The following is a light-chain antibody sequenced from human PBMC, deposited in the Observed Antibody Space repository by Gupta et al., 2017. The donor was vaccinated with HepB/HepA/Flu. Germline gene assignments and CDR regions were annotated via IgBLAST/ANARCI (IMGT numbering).Light chain of an antibody. CDR3: AAWDDSLNGLV. J-gene: IGLJ3*02. CDR1: TSNIGSNT. V-gene: IGLV1-44*01. Sequence: QSVLTKPPSASGTPGQRVTIACSGSTSNIGSNTVNWYQQLPGTAPKLLIYTVNQRPSGVPDRFSGSKSGTSASLAISGLQSEDEADYYCAAWDDSLNGLVFGGGTKLTVL. CDR2: TVN.